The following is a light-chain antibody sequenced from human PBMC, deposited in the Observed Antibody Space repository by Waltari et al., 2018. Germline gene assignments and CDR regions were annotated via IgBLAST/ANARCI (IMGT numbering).Light chain of an antibody. CDR2: GAS. J-gene: IGKJ1*01. V-gene: IGKV3-20*01. Sequence: EIVLTQSPGTLSLSPGERATLSCRPSQSVTRSLAWYQQKPGQAPRLLIYGASSRATGIPDRFSGGGSGTDFSLTISRLEPEDFAMYYCQHYVSLPATFGQGTKVEIK. CDR3: QHYVSLPAT. CDR1: QSVTRS.